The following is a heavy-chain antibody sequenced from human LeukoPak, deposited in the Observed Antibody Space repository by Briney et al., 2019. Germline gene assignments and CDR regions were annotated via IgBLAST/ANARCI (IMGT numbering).Heavy chain of an antibody. CDR3: ARVLRYDNSGHDSFDI. Sequence: GGSLRLSCAASGFTFSSYAMSWVRQAPGKGLEWVSAISGSGGSTYYADSVKGRFTISRDNSKKTLYLQMNSLRAEDTAVYYCARVLRYDNSGHDSFDIWGQGTMVTVSS. V-gene: IGHV3-23*01. CDR1: GFTFSSYA. J-gene: IGHJ3*02. D-gene: IGHD3-22*01. CDR2: ISGSGGST.